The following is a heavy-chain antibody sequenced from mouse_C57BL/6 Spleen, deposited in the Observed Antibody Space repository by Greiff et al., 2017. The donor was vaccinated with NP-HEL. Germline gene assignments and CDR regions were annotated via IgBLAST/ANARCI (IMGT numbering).Heavy chain of an antibody. J-gene: IGHJ4*01. CDR2: IWRGGST. CDR3: AKGAYYYGSSDAMDY. Sequence: QVQLQQSGPGLVQPSQSLSITCTVSGFSLTSYGVHWVRQSPGKGLEWLGVIWRGGSTDYNAAFMSRLSITKDNSKSQVFFKMNSLQADDTAIYYCAKGAYYYGSSDAMDYWGQGTSVTVSS. CDR1: GFSLTSYG. V-gene: IGHV2-5*01. D-gene: IGHD1-1*01.